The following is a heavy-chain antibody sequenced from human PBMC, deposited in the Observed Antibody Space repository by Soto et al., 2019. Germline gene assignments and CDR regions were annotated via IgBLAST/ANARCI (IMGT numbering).Heavy chain of an antibody. D-gene: IGHD3-3*01. V-gene: IGHV1-69*02. CDR3: AAPRDPMFW. J-gene: IGHJ4*02. CDR2: IIPILDIT. Sequence: QVQLVQSGAEVKKPGSSVKVSCKASGDTFSSDTISWVRQAPGRGLEWMGRIIPILDITNYAPKFQGRVTITADKSTNTAYMELNSLSSEDTAVYYCAAPRDPMFWWGQGPLVTVSS. CDR1: GDTFSSDT.